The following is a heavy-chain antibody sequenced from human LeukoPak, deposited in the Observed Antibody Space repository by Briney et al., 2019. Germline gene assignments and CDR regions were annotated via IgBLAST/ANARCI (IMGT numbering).Heavy chain of an antibody. D-gene: IGHD3-9*01. CDR2: ISGSGGST. J-gene: IGHJ4*02. Sequence: GGSLRLSCAASGFTFSSYAMSWVRQAPGKGLEWVSAISGSGGSTYYADSVKGRFTISRDNSKNTLYLQMNSLRAEDTAVYYCAKDHRHYDILTGYSSLFDYWGQGTLVTVSS. CDR3: AKDHRHYDILTGYSSLFDY. CDR1: GFTFSSYA. V-gene: IGHV3-23*01.